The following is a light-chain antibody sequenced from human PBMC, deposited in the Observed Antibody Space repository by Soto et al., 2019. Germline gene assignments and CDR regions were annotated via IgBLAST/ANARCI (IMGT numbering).Light chain of an antibody. V-gene: IGKV3-20*01. Sequence: IVLTHSPGTLSLSPGDRAPLSCRASQGFNNNYLAWYQQKPGQAPRLVIYGASSRATGIPDRFSASGSGTDFTLTISRLEPEDFAVYYCQQYTSAPLTFGQGTKVDIK. CDR2: GAS. CDR3: QQYTSAPLT. J-gene: IGKJ1*01. CDR1: QGFNNNY.